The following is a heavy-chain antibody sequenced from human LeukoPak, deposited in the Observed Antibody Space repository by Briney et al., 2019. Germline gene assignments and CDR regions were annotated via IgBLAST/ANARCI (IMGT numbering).Heavy chain of an antibody. Sequence: ASVKVSCKASGYTFTSYDINWVRQATGQGLEWMGWMNPNSGNTGYAQKFQGRVTITRNTSISTAYMELSSLRSEDTAVYYCARGGFVVVPANPYYFDYWGQGTLVTVSS. CDR3: ARGGFVVVPANPYYFDY. CDR1: GYTFTSYD. V-gene: IGHV1-8*03. CDR2: MNPNSGNT. D-gene: IGHD2-2*01. J-gene: IGHJ4*02.